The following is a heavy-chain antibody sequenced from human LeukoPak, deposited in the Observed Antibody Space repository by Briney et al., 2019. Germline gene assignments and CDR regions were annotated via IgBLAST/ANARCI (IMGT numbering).Heavy chain of an antibody. CDR1: GYSISGGYY. Sequence: PSETLSLTCTVSGYSISGGYYWGWIRQPPGKGLEWIGEINHSGSTNYNPSLKSRVTISVDTSKNQFSLKLSSVTAADTAVYYCARVIRGYSYGNRGRYYYYMDVWGKGTTVTVSS. D-gene: IGHD5-18*01. J-gene: IGHJ6*03. CDR3: ARVIRGYSYGNRGRYYYYMDV. V-gene: IGHV4-38-2*02. CDR2: INHSGST.